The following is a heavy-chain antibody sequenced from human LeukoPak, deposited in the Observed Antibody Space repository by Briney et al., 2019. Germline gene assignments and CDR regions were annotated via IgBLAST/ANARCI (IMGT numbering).Heavy chain of an antibody. D-gene: IGHD2-8*01. V-gene: IGHV3-23*01. CDR2: ISGSGGST. CDR1: GFTFSSYA. Sequence: GGSLRLSCAASGFTFSSYAVSWVRQVPGKGLEWVSSISGSGGSTYSADSVKGRFTISRDNSKNTLYLQMNSLRAEDTALYYCAKDRSYTNDICHGDFDYWCQGTLVTVSS. CDR3: AKDRSYTNDICHGDFDY. J-gene: IGHJ4*02.